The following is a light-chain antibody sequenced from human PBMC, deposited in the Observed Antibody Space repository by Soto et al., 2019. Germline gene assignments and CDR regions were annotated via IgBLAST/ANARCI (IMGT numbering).Light chain of an antibody. CDR3: QQSYNART. J-gene: IGKJ1*01. Sequence: DIQMTQSPSSLSSSVGDRVTITCRASDIISSYLNWFQQKPGKAPKLLIYAASHLQSGVPSRFSGSGHGTDFTLTISSLQPEDFATYYCQQSYNARTFGQGTKVDIK. CDR2: AAS. V-gene: IGKV1-39*01. CDR1: DIISSY.